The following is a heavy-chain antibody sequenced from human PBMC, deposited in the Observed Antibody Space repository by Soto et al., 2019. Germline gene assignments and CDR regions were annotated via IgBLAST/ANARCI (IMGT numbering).Heavy chain of an antibody. CDR2: ISGTGGNT. CDR3: AKGLPAVRGLYLPEIDY. V-gene: IGHV3-23*01. CDR1: GFTFSNYA. Sequence: GGSLRLSCVASGFTFSNYAMSWVRQAPGKGLEWVSVISGTGGNTYYVDSVKGRFTISRDNSKSTLYLHMNNLRAEDTAVYYCAKGLPAVRGLYLPEIDYWGQGTLVTVSS. J-gene: IGHJ4*02. D-gene: IGHD3-10*01.